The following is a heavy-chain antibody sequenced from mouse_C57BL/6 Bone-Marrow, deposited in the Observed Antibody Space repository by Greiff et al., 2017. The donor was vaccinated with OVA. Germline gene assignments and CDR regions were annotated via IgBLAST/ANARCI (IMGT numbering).Heavy chain of an antibody. CDR3: ARLDY. CDR1: GYTFTSYW. CDR2: IYPGSGST. Sequence: VQGVESGAELVKPGASVKMSCKASGYTFTSYWITWVKQRPGQGLEWIGDIYPGSGSTNYNEKFKSKATLTVETSSSTAYMQLSSLTSEDSAVYYCARLDYWGQGTTLTVSS. J-gene: IGHJ2*01. V-gene: IGHV1-55*01.